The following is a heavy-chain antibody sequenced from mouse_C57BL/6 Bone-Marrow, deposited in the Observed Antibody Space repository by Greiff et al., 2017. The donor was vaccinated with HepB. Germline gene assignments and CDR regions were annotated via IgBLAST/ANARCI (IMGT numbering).Heavy chain of an antibody. Sequence: QVQLQQPGAELVKPGASVKLSCKASGYTFTSYWMQWVKQRPGQGLEWIGEIDPSDSYTNYNQKFKGKATLTVDTSSSTAYMQLSSLTSEDSAVYYCAKHYGSSYDWYFDVWGTGTTVTVSS. CDR1: GYTFTSYW. V-gene: IGHV1-50*01. D-gene: IGHD1-1*01. J-gene: IGHJ1*03. CDR3: AKHYGSSYDWYFDV. CDR2: IDPSDSYT.